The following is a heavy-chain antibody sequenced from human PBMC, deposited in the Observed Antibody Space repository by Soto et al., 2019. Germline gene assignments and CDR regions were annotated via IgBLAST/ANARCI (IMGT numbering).Heavy chain of an antibody. CDR2: INHSGST. J-gene: IGHJ4*02. D-gene: IGHD6-6*01. CDR1: GGSFSGYY. V-gene: IGHV4-34*01. Sequence: PSETLSLTCAVYGGSFSGYYWSLIRQPPGKGLEWIGEINHSGSTNYNPSLKSRVTISVDTSKNQFSLKLSSVTAADTAVYYCARIAARSFDYWGQGTLVTVSS. CDR3: ARIAARSFDY.